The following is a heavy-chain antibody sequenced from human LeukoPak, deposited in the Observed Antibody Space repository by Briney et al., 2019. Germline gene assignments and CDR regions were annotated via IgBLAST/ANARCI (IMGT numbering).Heavy chain of an antibody. D-gene: IGHD3-9*01. CDR2: ISYDGSNK. J-gene: IGHJ6*02. CDR1: GFTFSSYA. CDR3: ARSRLRYFDWDYYGMDV. V-gene: IGHV3-30-3*01. Sequence: PGGSLRLSCAASGFTFSSYAMHWVRQAPGKGLEWVAVISYDGSNKYYADSVKGRFTISRDNSKNTLYLQMNSLRAEDTAVYYCARSRLRYFDWDYYGMDVWGQGTTVTVSS.